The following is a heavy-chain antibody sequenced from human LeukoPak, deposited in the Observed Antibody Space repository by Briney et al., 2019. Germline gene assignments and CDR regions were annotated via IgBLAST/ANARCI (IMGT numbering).Heavy chain of an antibody. J-gene: IGHJ6*03. Sequence: SETLSLTCTVSGGSIGTYYWSWVRQSPGTGLEWIGYIYVTGTRYNPYLQSRVTISVDRSRNQFFLKMTSVTAVDTAVYYCARHIGGGIEDMDVWGRGTKVTVSS. V-gene: IGHV4-59*08. CDR1: GGSIGTYY. D-gene: IGHD3-16*02. CDR2: IYVTGT. CDR3: ARHIGGGIEDMDV.